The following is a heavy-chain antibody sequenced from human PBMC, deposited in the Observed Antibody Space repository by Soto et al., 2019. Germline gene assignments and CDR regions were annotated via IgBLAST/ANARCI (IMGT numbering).Heavy chain of an antibody. J-gene: IGHJ5*02. V-gene: IGHV3-74*03. CDR3: ARDQTTGDWFDA. Sequence: GGSLRLSCAASGFDFSNYWMHWVRQAPGKGLVWVSRINGDGSDTKYADSVKDRFTISRDNAKSTVYLQMNSLRAEDTAVYYCARDQTTGDWFDAWGQGTLVTVSS. CDR1: GFDFSNYW. CDR2: INGDGSDT. D-gene: IGHD4-17*01.